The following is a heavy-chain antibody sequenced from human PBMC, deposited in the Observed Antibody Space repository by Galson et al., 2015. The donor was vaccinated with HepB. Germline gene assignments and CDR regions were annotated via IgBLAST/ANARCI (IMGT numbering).Heavy chain of an antibody. CDR3: ARTRGAAAGIVDY. CDR1: GFTFSSYW. J-gene: IGHJ4*02. CDR2: INSDGSYI. D-gene: IGHD6-13*01. Sequence: SLRLSCAASGFTFSSYWMHWVRQVPGKGLVWVSRINSDGSYITYADSVKGRFTISRDNAKNTLYLQMNSPRAEDTALYYCARTRGAAAGIVDYWGQGSLVTVSS. V-gene: IGHV3-74*01.